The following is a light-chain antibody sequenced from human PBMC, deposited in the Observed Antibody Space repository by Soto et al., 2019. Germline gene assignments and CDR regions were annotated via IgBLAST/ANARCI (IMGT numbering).Light chain of an antibody. CDR3: QQRTNWLT. CDR2: DAS. Sequence: EVVLTQSPATLSLSPGERATLSCRASQSVSSYLAWYQQKPGQAPRLLIYDASNRATGIPARFSGSGSGTDFTLPIRRLEPEYFAVYYCQQRTNWLTFGGGTKVEIK. J-gene: IGKJ4*01. V-gene: IGKV3-11*01. CDR1: QSVSSY.